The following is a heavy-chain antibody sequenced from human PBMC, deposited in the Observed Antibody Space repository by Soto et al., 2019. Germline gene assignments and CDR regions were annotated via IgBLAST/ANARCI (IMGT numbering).Heavy chain of an antibody. CDR2: YSASGGTT. V-gene: IGHV3-23*01. CDR1: GFTFSSYA. Sequence: EVQLLESGGGLVQPGGSLRLSCAASGFTFSSYAMNWVRQAPGKGLEWVSGYSASGGTTYYADSVNGRFTISRDNSKNTLYLQMNSLRAEDTAVYYCAKESSCSTINCYFDNWGQGTLVTVSS. CDR3: AKESSCSTINCYFDN. D-gene: IGHD2-2*01. J-gene: IGHJ4*02.